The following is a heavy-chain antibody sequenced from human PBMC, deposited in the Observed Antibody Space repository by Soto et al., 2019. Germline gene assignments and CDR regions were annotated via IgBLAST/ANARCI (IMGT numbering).Heavy chain of an antibody. D-gene: IGHD6-19*01. J-gene: IGHJ6*02. CDR3: ARGSSGWPYYYYGMDV. Sequence: ASVKVSCKASGYTFTSYDINWVRQATGQGLEWMGWMNPNSGNTGYAQKFQGRVTMTRNTSISTAYMELSSLRPEDTAVYYCARGSSGWPYYYYGMDVWGQGTTVTVSS. CDR1: GYTFTSYD. CDR2: MNPNSGNT. V-gene: IGHV1-8*01.